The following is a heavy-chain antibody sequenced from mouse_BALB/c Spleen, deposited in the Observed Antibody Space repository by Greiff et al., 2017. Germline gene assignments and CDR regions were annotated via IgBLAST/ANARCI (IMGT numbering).Heavy chain of an antibody. Sequence: QVQLQQSGAELVRPGTSVKVSCKASGYAFTNYLIAWVKQRPGQGLEWIGVINPGSGGTNYNEKFKGKATLTADKSSSTAYMQLSSLTSDDSAVYFCARRDDGYSLYAMDYWGQGTSVTVSS. D-gene: IGHD2-3*01. CDR3: ARRDDGYSLYAMDY. CDR1: GYAFTNYL. J-gene: IGHJ4*01. CDR2: INPGSGGT. V-gene: IGHV1-54*01.